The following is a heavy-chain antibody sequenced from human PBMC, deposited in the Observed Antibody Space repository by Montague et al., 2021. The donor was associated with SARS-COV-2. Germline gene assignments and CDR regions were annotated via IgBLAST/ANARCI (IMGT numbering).Heavy chain of an antibody. Sequence: SETLSLTCAVYRGSFSVYYWSWIRQPPGKGLEWIGEINHSGSTNYNPSLESRVTISVDTSKNQFSLKLSTVTAADTAVYYCARGSGCIGGSCYSEWDPYYSHGLDDWGQGTPVTVSS. D-gene: IGHD2-15*01. CDR2: INHSGST. CDR1: RGSFSVYY. J-gene: IGHJ6*02. CDR3: ARGSGCIGGSCYSEWDPYYSHGLDD. V-gene: IGHV4-34*01.